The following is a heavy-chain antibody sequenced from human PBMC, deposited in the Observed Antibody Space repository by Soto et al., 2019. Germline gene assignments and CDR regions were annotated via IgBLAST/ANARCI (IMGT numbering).Heavy chain of an antibody. CDR1: GGSITSGNSYS. CDR3: ARAVSPYFGTWFDP. Sequence: QLQLQESGPGLVKPSETLSLTCAVSGGSITSGNSYSWAWIRQPPGRGLEWIGSISQTGATSYNPSLKSRVSVPLDKSKNQFSLRLSSVTAADMAVYYCARAVSPYFGTWFDPWGQGTLVTVSS. J-gene: IGHJ5*02. CDR2: ISQTGAT. D-gene: IGHD3-10*01. V-gene: IGHV4-30-2*01.